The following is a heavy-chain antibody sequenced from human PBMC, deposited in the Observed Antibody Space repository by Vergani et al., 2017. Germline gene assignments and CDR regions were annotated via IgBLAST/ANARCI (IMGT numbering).Heavy chain of an antibody. V-gene: IGHV4-4*02. J-gene: IGHJ4*02. Sequence: QVQLQESGPGLVKPSETLYLTCAVSGYSISSNNCWTWFRQPPGKGLEWLGEICHTEDTKYSPSLKSRVTLSVDESRNLFYLRLNSVTAADTAVYYCSTIGYRRWGYYFGYWGQGILVTVSS. D-gene: IGHD2-2*02. CDR2: ICHTEDT. CDR1: GYSISSNNC. CDR3: STIGYRRWGYYFGY.